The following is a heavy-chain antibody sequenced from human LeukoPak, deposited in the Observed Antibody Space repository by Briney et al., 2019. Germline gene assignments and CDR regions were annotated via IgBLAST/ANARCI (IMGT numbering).Heavy chain of an antibody. CDR3: ARAYCGGDCSRDAFDI. CDR2: IYYSGHT. J-gene: IGHJ3*02. D-gene: IGHD2-21*02. CDR1: GYSISSSNW. V-gene: IGHV4-28*03. Sequence: SDTLSLTCSVSGYSISSSNWWVWIRQPPGKGLEWIGYIYYSGHTYYNPSLESRVTISVDTSKNQFSLKLSSVTAADTAVYYCARAYCGGDCSRDAFDIWGQGTMVTVSS.